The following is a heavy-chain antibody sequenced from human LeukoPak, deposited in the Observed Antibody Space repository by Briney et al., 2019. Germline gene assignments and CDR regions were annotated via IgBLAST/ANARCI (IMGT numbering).Heavy chain of an antibody. Sequence: ASVKVSCKASGYTFTSYGISWVRQAPGQGLEWMGWISAYNGNTNYAQKLQGRVTMTTDTSTSTAYMELRSLRSDDTAVYYCAREGGSYSSSSYPSDYWGQGTLVTVSS. D-gene: IGHD6-6*01. J-gene: IGHJ4*02. V-gene: IGHV1-18*01. CDR3: AREGGSYSSSSYPSDY. CDR1: GYTFTSYG. CDR2: ISAYNGNT.